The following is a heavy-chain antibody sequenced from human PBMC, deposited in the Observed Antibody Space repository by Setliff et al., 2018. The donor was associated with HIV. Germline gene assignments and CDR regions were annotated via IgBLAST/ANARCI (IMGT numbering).Heavy chain of an antibody. J-gene: IGHJ4*02. CDR3: ARHSPSDY. CDR2: IYYSGST. Sequence: KPSETLSLTCTVSGGSISSSTYYWGWIRQPPGKGLEWIGTIYYSGSTSYNPSLKSRVTISVDTSKNQFSLKLSSVTAADTAVYYCARHSPSDYWGQGTLVTVSS. CDR1: GGSISSSTYY. V-gene: IGHV4-39*01.